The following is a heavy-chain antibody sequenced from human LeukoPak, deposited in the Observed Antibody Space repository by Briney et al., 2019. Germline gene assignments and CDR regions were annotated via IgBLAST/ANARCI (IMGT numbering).Heavy chain of an antibody. V-gene: IGHV3-23*01. CDR2: FSSGGTT. CDR1: GFTFSNSA. CDR3: AKDRHSSTWLFDY. D-gene: IGHD6-13*01. Sequence: GGSLRLSCAGSGFTFSNSAMSWVRQAPGKGLEWVSTFSSGGTTYYADSVKGRFTISRDNSKNTLYLQMNSLRAEDTAVYYCAKDRHSSTWLFDYWGQGTLVTVSS. J-gene: IGHJ4*02.